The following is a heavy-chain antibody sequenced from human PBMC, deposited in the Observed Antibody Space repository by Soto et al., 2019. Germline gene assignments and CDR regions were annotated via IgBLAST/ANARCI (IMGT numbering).Heavy chain of an antibody. CDR3: VKDRGGTYDYYYYGMDV. Sequence: EVQLVESGGGLVQPGRSLRLSFAASGFTFDDYVMHWVRQAPGKCLEWVSGISWNSGGIGYADSVKGRFTISRDNAKNSLYLQMNSLSAEDTALYYCVKDRGGTYDYYYYGMDVWGQGTTVTVSS. CDR1: GFTFDDYV. J-gene: IGHJ6*02. CDR2: ISWNSGGI. D-gene: IGHD1-26*01. V-gene: IGHV3-9*01.